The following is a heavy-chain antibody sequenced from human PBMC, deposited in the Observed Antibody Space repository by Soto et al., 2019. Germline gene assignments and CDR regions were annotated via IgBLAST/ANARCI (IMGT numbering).Heavy chain of an antibody. CDR3: ARMLILYYYDSSGYYSAAFDI. Sequence: SGPTLVNPTQTLTLTCTFSGFSLSTSGMCVSWIRQPPGKALEWLALIDWDDDKYYSTSLKTRLTISKDTSKNQVVLTMTNMDPVDTATYYCARMLILYYYDSSGYYSAAFDIWGKGKMVTVPS. CDR2: IDWDDDK. D-gene: IGHD3-22*01. CDR1: GFSLSTSGMC. J-gene: IGHJ3*02. V-gene: IGHV2-70*01.